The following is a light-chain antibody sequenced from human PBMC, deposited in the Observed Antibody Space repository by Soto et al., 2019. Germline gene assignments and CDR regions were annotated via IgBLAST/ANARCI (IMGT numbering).Light chain of an antibody. CDR1: STDVGNSKF. V-gene: IGLV2-23*01. CDR2: EGT. CDR3: CSHAGTYTLV. J-gene: IGLJ3*02. Sequence: SVLTQPASVSGSPGQSLTISCTGSSTDVGNSKFVSWYQLHPGQAPKLMIYEGTKRPSGTSNRFSGSYSGNTASLTISGLQTEDEADYYCCSHAGTYTLVFGGGTKVTVL.